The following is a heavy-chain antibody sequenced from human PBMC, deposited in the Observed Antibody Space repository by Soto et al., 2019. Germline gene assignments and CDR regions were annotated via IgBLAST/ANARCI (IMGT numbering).Heavy chain of an antibody. J-gene: IGHJ3*02. D-gene: IGHD7-27*01. CDR2: IYSGGST. CDR3: ARATGDGSDIAFDI. CDR1: GFTVSSNY. V-gene: IGHV3-53*04. Sequence: GGSLRLSCAASGFTVSSNYMSWVRQAPGKGLEWVSVIYSGGSTYYADSMKGRFTISRHNSKNTLYLQMNSLRAEDTAVYYCARATGDGSDIAFDIWGQGTMVTVSS.